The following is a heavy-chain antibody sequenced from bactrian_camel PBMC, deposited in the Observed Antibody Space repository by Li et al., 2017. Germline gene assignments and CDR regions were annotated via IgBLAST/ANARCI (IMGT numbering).Heavy chain of an antibody. D-gene: IGHD2*01. J-gene: IGHJ4*01. CDR2: INSVGGLT. Sequence: QVQLVESGGGLVQPGGSLRLSCAASGFSFDRHWMYWVRQAPGKGLEWISTINSVGGLTAYADSVMGRFTISKDNAEYTMYLQMNSLKLEDTAMYYCIVGGSRYYTPKPDDARGQGTQVTVS. CDR1: GFSFDRHW. V-gene: IGHV3S25*01. CDR3: IVGGSRYYTPKPDDA.